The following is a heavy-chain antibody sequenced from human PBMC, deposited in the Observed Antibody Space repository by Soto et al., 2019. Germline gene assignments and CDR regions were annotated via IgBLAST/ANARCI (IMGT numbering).Heavy chain of an antibody. V-gene: IGHV3-7*01. CDR2: TTQDGNDK. Sequence: PGGSLRLSCAASGFTFSPYYMSWVRQAPGKGLEWLAMTTQDGNDKHYVDSVRGRFTISRDNSKNTLYLQMNSLRAEDTAVYYCAKDNYDFWSGYPPHAYYYYGLDVWGQGTTVTVSS. CDR3: AKDNYDFWSGYPPHAYYYYGLDV. D-gene: IGHD3-3*01. CDR1: GFTFSPYY. J-gene: IGHJ6*02.